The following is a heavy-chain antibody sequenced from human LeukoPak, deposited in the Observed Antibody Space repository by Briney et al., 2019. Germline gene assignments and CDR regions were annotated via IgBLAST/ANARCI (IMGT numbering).Heavy chain of an antibody. CDR1: GFSLSSYW. D-gene: IGHD4-23*01. Sequence: GGSLRLSCAASGFSLSSYWMSWVRLAPGKGLEWVADIEEDGSEKYYVDSVKGRFTISRDNAKNSLSLQMNSLRPEDTAVYYCARGGTVGPSYHFDHWGQGTLVTVSS. CDR2: IEEDGSEK. J-gene: IGHJ4*02. V-gene: IGHV3-7*03. CDR3: ARGGTVGPSYHFDH.